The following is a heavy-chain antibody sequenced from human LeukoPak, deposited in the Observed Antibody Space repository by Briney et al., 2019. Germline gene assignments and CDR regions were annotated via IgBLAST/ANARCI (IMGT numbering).Heavy chain of an antibody. J-gene: IGHJ6*03. V-gene: IGHV1-2*02. CDR3: AREGDYDFWSGRDYYYYYYMDV. Sequence: ASVKVSCKASGYTFTGYYMHWVRHAPGQGLEWMGWINPNSGGTNYAQKFRGRDTMTRDTSISTAYMELSRLRSDDTAVYYCAREGDYDFWSGRDYYYYYYMDVWGKGTTVTVSS. CDR2: INPNSGGT. CDR1: GYTFTGYY. D-gene: IGHD3-3*01.